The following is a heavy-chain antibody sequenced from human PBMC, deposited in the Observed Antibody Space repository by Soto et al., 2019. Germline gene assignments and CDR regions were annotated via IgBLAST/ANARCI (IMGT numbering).Heavy chain of an antibody. CDR3: ARDQSACGYNWNYGLCGMDV. CDR2: IIPIFGTA. V-gene: IGHV1-69*06. D-gene: IGHD1-7*01. J-gene: IGHJ6*02. Sequence: SVKVSFKASGGTFSSYAISWVRQAPGQGLEWMGGIIPIFGTANYAQKFQGRVTITADKSTSTAYMELSSLRSEDTAVYYCARDQSACGYNWNYGLCGMDVWGQGTTVTVSS. CDR1: GGTFSSYA.